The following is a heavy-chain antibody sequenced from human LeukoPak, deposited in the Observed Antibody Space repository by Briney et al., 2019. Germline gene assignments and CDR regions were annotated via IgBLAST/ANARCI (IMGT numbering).Heavy chain of an antibody. V-gene: IGHV4-4*09. CDR1: GGSISSYY. Sequence: SETLSLTCTVSGGSISSYYWSWIRQPPGKGLEWIGYIYTSGSTNYNPSLKSRVTISVDTSKNQFSLKLSSVTAADTAVYYCARELVGATVYMDVWGKGTTVTVSS. J-gene: IGHJ6*03. CDR2: IYTSGST. D-gene: IGHD1-26*01. CDR3: ARELVGATVYMDV.